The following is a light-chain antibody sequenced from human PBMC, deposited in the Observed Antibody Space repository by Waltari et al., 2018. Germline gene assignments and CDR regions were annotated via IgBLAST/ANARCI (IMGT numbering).Light chain of an antibody. J-gene: IGKJ3*01. CDR3: QQSYSTPFT. V-gene: IGKV1-39*01. CDR2: SVS. CDR1: QSLGTY. Sequence: DIQMTQSPSSMSASVGDRLSITCRASQSLGTYLNWYQQRPGKAPNLLIYSVSTVQSGVPSRFSGSGSGTEFTLTISSLQPEDFATYYCQQSYSTPFTFGPGTKVDIK.